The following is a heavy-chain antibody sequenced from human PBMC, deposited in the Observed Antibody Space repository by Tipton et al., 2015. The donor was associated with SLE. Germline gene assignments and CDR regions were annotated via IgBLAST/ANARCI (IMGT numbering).Heavy chain of an antibody. V-gene: IGHV4-4*07. J-gene: IGHJ4*02. Sequence: TLSLTCTVSGGSISNYYWSWIRQPAGKGLEWIGRIYTSGSTNYNPSLKSRVTMSVDTSKNQFSLKLSSVTAADTVVYYCARDHPVAGPFDYWGQGTLVTVSS. D-gene: IGHD6-19*01. CDR2: IYTSGST. CDR1: GGSISNYY. CDR3: ARDHPVAGPFDY.